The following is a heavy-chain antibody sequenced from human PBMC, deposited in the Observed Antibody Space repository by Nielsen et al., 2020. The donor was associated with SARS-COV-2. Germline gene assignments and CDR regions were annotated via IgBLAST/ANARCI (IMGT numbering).Heavy chain of an antibody. Sequence: GGSLSLSCAASGFTFSSYGMHWVRQAPGKGLEWVSVIWYDGSNKYYADSVKGRFTISRDNSKNTLYLQMNSLRAEDTAVYYCAREEGGAFDIWGQGTMVTVSS. CDR2: IWYDGSNK. CDR1: GFTFSSYG. D-gene: IGHD1-26*01. J-gene: IGHJ3*02. V-gene: IGHV3-33*01. CDR3: AREEGGAFDI.